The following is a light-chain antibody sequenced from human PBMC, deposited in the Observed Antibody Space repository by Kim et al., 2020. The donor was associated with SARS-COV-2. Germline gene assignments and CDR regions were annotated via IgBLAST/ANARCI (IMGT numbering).Light chain of an antibody. CDR2: GAS. J-gene: IGKJ4*01. Sequence: SPGERATLSCRASQSVSSNLAWYQQKPGQAPRLLIYGASNRATGIPARFSGSGSGTEFTLTISSLESEDFAVYYCQQHNNWPPLTFGGGTKVDIK. CDR3: QQHNNWPPLT. CDR1: QSVSSN. V-gene: IGKV3-15*01.